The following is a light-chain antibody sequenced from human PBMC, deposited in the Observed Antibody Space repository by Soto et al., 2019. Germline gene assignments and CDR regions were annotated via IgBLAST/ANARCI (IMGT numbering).Light chain of an antibody. CDR1: QSISSW. Sequence: DIQMTQSPSTLSASVGDRVTITCRASQSISSWLAWYQQKPGKAPKLLIYDASSLESGVPSRFSGSGSGTEFTLNISILQPDDFATFYCQQYNSYSGSFGQGTKLEIK. V-gene: IGKV1-5*01. CDR3: QQYNSYSGS. CDR2: DAS. J-gene: IGKJ2*03.